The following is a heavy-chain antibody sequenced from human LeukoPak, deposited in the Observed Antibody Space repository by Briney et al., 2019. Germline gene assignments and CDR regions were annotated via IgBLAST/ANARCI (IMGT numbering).Heavy chain of an antibody. CDR3: ARASYDFWSGYPKRGGMDV. D-gene: IGHD3-3*01. V-gene: IGHV4-59*02. J-gene: IGHJ6*02. Sequence: SETLSLTCTVSGGSVSSYYWSWIRQPPGKGLEWIGYIYYSGNTNYNPSLKSRVTISVDTPKNQFSLKLRSVTAADTAVYYCARASYDFWSGYPKRGGMDVWGQGTTVTVSS. CDR1: GGSVSSYY. CDR2: IYYSGNT.